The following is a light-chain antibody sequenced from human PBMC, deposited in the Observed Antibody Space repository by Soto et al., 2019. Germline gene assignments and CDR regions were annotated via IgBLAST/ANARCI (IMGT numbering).Light chain of an antibody. J-gene: IGLJ2*01. Sequence: QSALTQPASVSGSPGQSITISCTATSTDVGTFNYVAWYQQYPGKAPKLMIYEVINRPSGVSNRFSGSKSGNTASLIISGLEAEDEGDYYCSSYTTSSSLVFGGGTQLTVL. V-gene: IGLV2-14*01. CDR3: SSYTTSSSLV. CDR2: EVI. CDR1: STDVGTFNY.